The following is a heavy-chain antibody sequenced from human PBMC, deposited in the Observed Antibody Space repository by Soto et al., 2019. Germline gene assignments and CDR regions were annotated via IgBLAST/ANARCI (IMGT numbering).Heavy chain of an antibody. CDR1: GGSISSSSYY. J-gene: IGHJ3*02. CDR3: ARAGYWEAFNI. Sequence: PSETLSLTCAVSGGSISSSSYYWGWIRQPPGKGLEWIGSIYYSGSTYYNPSLKSRVTISADTSKNQFSLKLSYVTAADTAVYYCARAGYWEAFNIWGQGTMVTVSS. D-gene: IGHD5-18*01. CDR2: IYYSGST. V-gene: IGHV4-39*01.